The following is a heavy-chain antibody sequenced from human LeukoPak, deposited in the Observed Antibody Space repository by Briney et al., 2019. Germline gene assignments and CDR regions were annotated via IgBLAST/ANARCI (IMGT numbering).Heavy chain of an antibody. CDR2: ISYDGSNK. D-gene: IGHD6-13*01. V-gene: IGHV3-30-3*01. CDR1: GFTFSSYA. Sequence: GGSLRLSCAASGFTFSSYAMRWVRQARGKGLEWVAVISYDGSNKYYADSVKGRFTISRDNSKNTLYLQMNSLRAEDTAVYYCARKYSSSWYFDYWGQGTLVTVSS. CDR3: ARKYSSSWYFDY. J-gene: IGHJ4*02.